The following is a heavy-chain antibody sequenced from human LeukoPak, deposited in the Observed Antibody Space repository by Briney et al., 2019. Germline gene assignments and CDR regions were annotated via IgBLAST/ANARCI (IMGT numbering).Heavy chain of an antibody. CDR2: IIPIFGTA. D-gene: IGHD2-2*02. CDR1: GGTFSSYA. Sequence: ASVKVSCKASGGTFSSYAISWVRQAPGQGLEWMGGIIPIFGTANYAQKFQGRVTITADESTSTAYMKLSSLRSEDTAVYYCARSVRPAAINWFDPWGQGTLVTVSS. V-gene: IGHV1-69*13. J-gene: IGHJ5*02. CDR3: ARSVRPAAINWFDP.